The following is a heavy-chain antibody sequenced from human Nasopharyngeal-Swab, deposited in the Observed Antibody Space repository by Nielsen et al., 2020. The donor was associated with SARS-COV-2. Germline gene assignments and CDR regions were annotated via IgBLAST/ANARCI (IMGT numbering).Heavy chain of an antibody. Sequence: GESLKISCAASGFTFNTCTMNWVRQAPGKGLEWVSSISSSSTYIYYADSAKGRFTISRDNVKNSLYLQMNSLRAEDTAVYYCARDPSDYYYYMDVWGKGTTVTVSS. CDR3: ARDPSDYYYYMDV. J-gene: IGHJ6*03. V-gene: IGHV3-21*01. CDR1: GFTFNTCT. CDR2: ISSSSTYI.